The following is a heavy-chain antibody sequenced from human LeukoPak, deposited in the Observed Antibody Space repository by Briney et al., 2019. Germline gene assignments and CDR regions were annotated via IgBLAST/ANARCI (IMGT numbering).Heavy chain of an antibody. V-gene: IGHV3-43*02. CDR3: ARESGKFDY. CDR1: GFTFSTYA. Sequence: GGSLRLSCAASGFTFSTYAVHWVRQAPGKGLEWVALISGDGVSTFFADSVKGRFSISRDNSKNSLFLEMSSLRTEDTAMYYCARESGKFDYWGQGTLVAVSS. CDR2: ISGDGVST. J-gene: IGHJ4*02.